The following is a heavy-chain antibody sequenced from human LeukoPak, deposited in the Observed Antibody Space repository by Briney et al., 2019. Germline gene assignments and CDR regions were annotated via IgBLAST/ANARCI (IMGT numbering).Heavy chain of an antibody. D-gene: IGHD3-10*01. CDR1: GFTFSNAW. J-gene: IGHJ4*02. CDR2: IKSKTDGGTT. Sequence: GGSLRLSCAASGFTFSNAWMSWVRQAPGKGLEWVGRIKSKTDGGTTDYAAPVKGGFTISRDDSKSTLYLQMNSLKTEDTAVYYCTTVTYYYGSGSYSTFDYWGQGTLVTVSS. CDR3: TTVTYYYGSGSYSTFDY. V-gene: IGHV3-15*01.